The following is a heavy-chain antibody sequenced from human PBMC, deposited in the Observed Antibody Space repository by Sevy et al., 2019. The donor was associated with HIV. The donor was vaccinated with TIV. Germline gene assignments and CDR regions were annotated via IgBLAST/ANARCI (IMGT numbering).Heavy chain of an antibody. D-gene: IGHD1-7*01. J-gene: IGHJ4*02. CDR2: TYYRSKWYN. V-gene: IGHV6-1*01. Sequence: QSQTVSLTCAISGDSVSRNSAAWNWIRQSPSRGLEWLGRTYYRSKWYNDYAVSVKSRITINPDTSKNQFSLQLKSVTPEDTAVYYCARDEKTGTSFDYWGQGTLVTVSS. CDR1: GDSVSRNSAA. CDR3: ARDEKTGTSFDY.